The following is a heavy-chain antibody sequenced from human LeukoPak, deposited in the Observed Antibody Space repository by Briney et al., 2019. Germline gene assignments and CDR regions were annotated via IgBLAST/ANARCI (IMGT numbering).Heavy chain of an antibody. V-gene: IGHV4-39*01. CDR3: ARRSNTGTTDH. CDR1: GGSISSRGYY. CDR2: VYYSGTT. J-gene: IGHJ4*02. D-gene: IGHD1-1*01. Sequence: SETLSLTCTVSGGSISSRGYYWGWIRQPPGKWLEGIGSVYYSGTTYYNPSLESRLTISVDTSKNQFSLDLNSVTAADTAVYYCARRSNTGTTDHWGQGTLVTVSS.